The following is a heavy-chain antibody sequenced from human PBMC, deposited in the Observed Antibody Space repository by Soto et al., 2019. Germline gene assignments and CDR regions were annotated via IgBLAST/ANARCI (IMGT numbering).Heavy chain of an antibody. Sequence: ASVKVSCKASGGTSSSYRINWVRQAPGQGLEWVGGIVPIRRTADIAQKFQGRVTITADESARTAYMELRSLKSQDTAVYYCARDSGAKLSSSWGQGTPVTVSS. J-gene: IGHJ4*02. CDR3: ARDSGAKLSSS. CDR1: GGTSSSYR. CDR2: IVPIRRTA. V-gene: IGHV1-69*13. D-gene: IGHD2-2*01.